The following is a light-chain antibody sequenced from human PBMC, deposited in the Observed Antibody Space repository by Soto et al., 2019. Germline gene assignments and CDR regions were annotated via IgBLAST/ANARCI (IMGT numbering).Light chain of an antibody. J-gene: IGKJ4*01. CDR3: QQYNNWLT. CDR1: ERIYSAY. Sequence: IGLTQSPCTLSFSPGERATLSSRASERIYSAYLGWYQQKPGQAPRLLIYGASTRATGIPARFSGSGSGTEFTLTISSLQSEDFAVYYCQQYNNWLTFGGGTKVDIK. V-gene: IGKV3-15*01. CDR2: GAS.